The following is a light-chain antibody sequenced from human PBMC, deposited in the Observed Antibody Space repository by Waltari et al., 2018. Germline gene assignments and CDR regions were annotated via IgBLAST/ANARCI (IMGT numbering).Light chain of an antibody. CDR2: KAS. J-gene: IGKJ2*01. Sequence: DVVMTQSPLSLPVTLGQPASISCRSSQSLVSSDGNTYLNLFHQRPGRSPRRLIYKASNRDSGVPDRFCGSGSGTNFTLKISRVEASDLGVYYCLQSTHWPKTFGQGTKLEIK. CDR3: LQSTHWPKT. CDR1: QSLVSSDGNTY. V-gene: IGKV2-30*01.